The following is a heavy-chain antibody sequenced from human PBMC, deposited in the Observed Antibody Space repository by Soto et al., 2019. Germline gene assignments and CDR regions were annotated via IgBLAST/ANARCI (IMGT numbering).Heavy chain of an antibody. D-gene: IGHD2-2*01. V-gene: IGHV4-61*01. Sequence: SETLSLTCTVSGGSVSSGSYYWSWIRQPPGKGLEWIGYIYYSGSTNYNPSLKSRVTISVDTSKNQFSLKLSSVTAADTAVYYCAKGGVAAAAPHDYWSQGTLVTVSS. CDR1: GGSVSSGSYY. CDR2: IYYSGST. CDR3: AKGGVAAAAPHDY. J-gene: IGHJ4*02.